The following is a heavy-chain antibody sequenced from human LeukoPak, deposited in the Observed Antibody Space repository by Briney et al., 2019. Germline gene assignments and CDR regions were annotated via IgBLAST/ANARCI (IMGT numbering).Heavy chain of an antibody. D-gene: IGHD2-2*01. J-gene: IGHJ4*02. V-gene: IGHV3-64D*09. CDR2: ISSNEGRT. CDR1: GFIFSYYA. Sequence: GGSLRLSCSASGFIFSYYAMHWVRQAPGQGLAYVSAISSNEGRTYYAYSVKGRFTISRDNSKNTLHLQMSSLRAEDTAVYYCVRTYGYCSSTSCYVFDYWGQGTLVTVSS. CDR3: VRTYGYCSSTSCYVFDY.